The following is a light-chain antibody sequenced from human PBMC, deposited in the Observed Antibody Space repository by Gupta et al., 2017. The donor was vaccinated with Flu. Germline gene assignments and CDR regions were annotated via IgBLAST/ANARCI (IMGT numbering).Light chain of an antibody. CDR2: GGS. J-gene: IGKJ2*03. Sequence: EIVLMQSPGTLPLSPGERATPSCRASQSVSSTSLAWYQQRPGQAPRLVIYGGSTRATGIPDRFSGSGSGADFALTISRLEPEDFAVYYCQHYGSSPYSFGQGTKVEIK. CDR3: QHYGSSPYS. V-gene: IGKV3-20*01. CDR1: QSVSSTS.